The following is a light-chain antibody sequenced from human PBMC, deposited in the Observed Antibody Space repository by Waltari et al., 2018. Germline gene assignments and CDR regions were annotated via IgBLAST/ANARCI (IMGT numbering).Light chain of an antibody. CDR1: QSVLYSSNNKNY. V-gene: IGKV4-1*01. CDR2: WAS. CDR3: QQYYTAPLN. J-gene: IGKJ4*01. Sequence: DIVMTQSPDSLAVSLGDRATINCKSSQSVLYSSNNKNYLAWYQQKPGQPPKLLIYWASTRESGVPDRFSGSGSGTDFTLTISSLQAEDVAVYYCQQYYTAPLNFGGGTKVEIK.